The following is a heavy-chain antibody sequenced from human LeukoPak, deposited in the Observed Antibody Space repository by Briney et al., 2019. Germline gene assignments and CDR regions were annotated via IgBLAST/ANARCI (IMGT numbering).Heavy chain of an antibody. CDR1: GGTFSTYA. Sequence: SVKVSGKASGGTFSTYAISWVRQAPGQWLEWVGRIVPILGTANYAQNFQGRVTITADRSTTTAYMELSSRRSEDTAVYYCARVPQGSSWPYYFDYWGQGTLVTVSS. CDR3: ARVPQGSSWPYYFDY. J-gene: IGHJ4*02. CDR2: IVPILGTA. D-gene: IGHD6-13*01. V-gene: IGHV1-69*04.